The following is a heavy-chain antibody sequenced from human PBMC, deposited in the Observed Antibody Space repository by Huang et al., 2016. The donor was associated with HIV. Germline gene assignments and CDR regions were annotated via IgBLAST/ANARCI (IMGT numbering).Heavy chain of an antibody. CDR2: ITSSSGSI. V-gene: IGHV3-48*01. Sequence: EVQLMESGGGLVQPGGSLRLSCAASGLPFSTYNMNWVRQAPGKGLEWVSYITSSSGSIYYADSVKGRFTISRDNAKNSLYLQMNSLRAEDTAVYYCARFGSYYYGSGSYLDAFDIWGQGTMVTVSS. J-gene: IGHJ3*02. CDR1: GLPFSTYN. D-gene: IGHD3-10*01. CDR3: ARFGSYYYGSGSYLDAFDI.